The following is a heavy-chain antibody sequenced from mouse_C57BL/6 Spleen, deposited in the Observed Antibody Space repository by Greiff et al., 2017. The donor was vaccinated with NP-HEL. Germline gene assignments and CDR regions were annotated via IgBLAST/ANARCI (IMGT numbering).Heavy chain of an antibody. V-gene: IGHV5-4*01. J-gene: IGHJ2*01. CDR3: ARDADRFDY. CDR2: ISDGGSYT. Sequence: EVKLMESGGGLVKPGGSLKLSCAASGFTFSSYAMSWVRQTPEKRLEWVATISDGGSYTYYPDNVKGRFTISRDNAKNNLYLQMSHLKSEDTAMYYCARDADRFDYWGQGTTLTVSS. CDR1: GFTFSSYA.